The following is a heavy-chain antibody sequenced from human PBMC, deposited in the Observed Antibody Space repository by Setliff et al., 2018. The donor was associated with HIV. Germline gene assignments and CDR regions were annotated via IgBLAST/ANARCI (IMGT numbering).Heavy chain of an antibody. D-gene: IGHD3-10*01. CDR1: GFTSSSYA. Sequence: PGGSLRLSCAASGFTSSSYAMSWVRQAPGKGLEWVSAISGSGGSTYYADSVKGRFTISRGNSKNTLYLQMNSLRAEDTAVYYCAKGRTYYYGSGSYLVHFDYWGQGTLVTVSS. V-gene: IGHV3-23*01. CDR3: AKGRTYYYGSGSYLVHFDY. J-gene: IGHJ4*02. CDR2: ISGSGGST.